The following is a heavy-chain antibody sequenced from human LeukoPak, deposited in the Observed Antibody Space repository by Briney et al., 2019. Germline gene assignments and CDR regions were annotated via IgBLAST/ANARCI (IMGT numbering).Heavy chain of an antibody. CDR1: GFTFSSYW. CDR3: AREDCSSTSCYGRNWFDP. D-gene: IGHD2-2*01. Sequence: GGSLGLSCAASGFTFSSYWMSWVRQAPGKGLEWVANIKQDGSEKYYVDSVKGRFTISRDNAKNSLYLQMNSLRAEDTAVYYCAREDCSSTSCYGRNWFDPWGQGTLVTVSS. J-gene: IGHJ5*02. CDR2: IKQDGSEK. V-gene: IGHV3-7*01.